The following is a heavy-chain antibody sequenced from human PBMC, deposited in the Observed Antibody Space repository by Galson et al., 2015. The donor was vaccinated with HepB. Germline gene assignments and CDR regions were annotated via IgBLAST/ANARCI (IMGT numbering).Heavy chain of an antibody. CDR1: GGTFTTYA. V-gene: IGHV1-69*04. CDR2: IVPILNIA. Sequence: SVKVSCKASGGTFTTYALSWVRQAPGQGLEWMGRIVPILNIANYAQQFQGRVTITADKSTSTVYMELSSLRSEDTAVYYCARDRVTGLTMIGGWFDPWGQGTLVTVSS. J-gene: IGHJ5*02. D-gene: IGHD3-22*01. CDR3: ARDRVTGLTMIGGWFDP.